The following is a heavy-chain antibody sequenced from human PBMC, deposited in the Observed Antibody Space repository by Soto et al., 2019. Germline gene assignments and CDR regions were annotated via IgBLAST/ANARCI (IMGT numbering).Heavy chain of an antibody. J-gene: IGHJ4*02. D-gene: IGHD3-22*01. Sequence: QVQLVQSGAEVKKPGASVKVSCKASGYTFSSYGFSWVRQAPGQGLEWMGWISTHNGNTNYVQKVQGRVTMTTDTSTSTAYMDLRSLRFDDTAVYYCARDSGSAYLDRWGQGTLVTVSS. V-gene: IGHV1-18*01. CDR2: ISTHNGNT. CDR1: GYTFSSYG. CDR3: ARDSGSAYLDR.